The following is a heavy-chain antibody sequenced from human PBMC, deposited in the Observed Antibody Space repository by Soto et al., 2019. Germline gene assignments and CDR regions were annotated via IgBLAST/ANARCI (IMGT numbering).Heavy chain of an antibody. D-gene: IGHD2-15*01. J-gene: IGHJ3*01. CDR3: SRGGVVVAAPLSYSFND. V-gene: IGHV1-18*01. CDR2: ISAYNGNT. CDR1: GYTFTSYS. Sequence: ASVKVSCKASGYTFTSYSISWVRQAPGQGLEWMGWISAYNGNTNYAQKLQGRVTMTTDTSTSTAYMELRRMRSDYTAVYYCSRGGVVVAAPLSYSFNDWGQGTMVTDSS.